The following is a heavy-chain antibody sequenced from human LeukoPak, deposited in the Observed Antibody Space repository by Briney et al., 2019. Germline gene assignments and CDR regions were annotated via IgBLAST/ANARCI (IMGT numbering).Heavy chain of an antibody. CDR2: INPNRGGT. J-gene: IGHJ4*02. Sequence: GASVKVSCKTSGFNFIDYYIHWVRQAPGQGLEWMGWINPNRGGTESAQKFQGRITMTRDTSITTAYMELSRLTSDDTAVYYCARVVVDTPMSNYFFDYWGQGTLVTVSS. CDR1: GFNFIDYY. V-gene: IGHV1-2*02. D-gene: IGHD5-18*01. CDR3: ARVVVDTPMSNYFFDY.